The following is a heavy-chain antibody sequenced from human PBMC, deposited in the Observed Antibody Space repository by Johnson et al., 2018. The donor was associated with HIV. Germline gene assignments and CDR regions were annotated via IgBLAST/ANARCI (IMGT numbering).Heavy chain of an antibody. D-gene: IGHD3-22*01. CDR1: GFTFSNYG. J-gene: IGHJ3*02. CDR3: AREWLYDALDI. V-gene: IGHV3-33*01. CDR2: TWFDGRTK. Sequence: QLQLIESGGGVVQPGRSLRLSCAASGFTFSNYGMPWVRQAPGKGLEWVAVTWFDGRTKYYSDSVKGRFTISRDNARKALYLQMNSLRAEDTAVYYCAREWLYDALDIWGQGTMVTVSS.